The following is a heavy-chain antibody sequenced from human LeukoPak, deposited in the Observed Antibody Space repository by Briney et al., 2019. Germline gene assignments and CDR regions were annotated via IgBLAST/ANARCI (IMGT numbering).Heavy chain of an antibody. CDR3: AKAPHLVYYYGMDV. J-gene: IGHJ6*02. V-gene: IGHV3-23*01. CDR2: ISGSGDNT. Sequence: GGSLRLSCAASGFTFSSYAVRWVRQAPGMGLEWVSSISGSGDNTYYADTVKGRFTISRDNSKNALYLQMNSLRADDTAVYYCAKAPHLVYYYGMDVWGQGTTVTVSS. D-gene: IGHD6-6*01. CDR1: GFTFSSYA.